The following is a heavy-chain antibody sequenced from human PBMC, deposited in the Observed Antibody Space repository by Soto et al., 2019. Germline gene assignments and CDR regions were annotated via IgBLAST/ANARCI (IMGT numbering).Heavy chain of an antibody. V-gene: IGHV4-34*01. D-gene: IGHD1-1*01. CDR2: MSHSGGT. CDR1: GGFVSSGSYY. CDR3: ARVERGTATTVVAAYDI. J-gene: IGHJ3*02. Sequence: QVQLQQWGAGLLKPSETLSLTCAVYGGFVSSGSYYWSWIRQPPGKGLEWIGEMSHSGGTHFNPYLKSGVTRSVDTSKKQFSLKMSSVTAAETALYYCARVERGTATTVVAAYDIWGPGTMVTVYS.